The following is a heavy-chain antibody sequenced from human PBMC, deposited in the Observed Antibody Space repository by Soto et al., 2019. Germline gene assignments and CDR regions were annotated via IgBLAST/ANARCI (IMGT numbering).Heavy chain of an antibody. V-gene: IGHV3-30*18. CDR1: GFTFSSYG. CDR2: ISYDGSNK. J-gene: IGHJ4*02. Sequence: PGGSLRLSCAASGFTFSSYGMHWVRQAPGKGLEWVAVISYDGSNKYYADSVKGRFTISRDNSKNTLYLQMNSLRAEDTAVYYCAKGSPGPPFDYWGQGTRVTVS. CDR3: AKGSPGPPFDY.